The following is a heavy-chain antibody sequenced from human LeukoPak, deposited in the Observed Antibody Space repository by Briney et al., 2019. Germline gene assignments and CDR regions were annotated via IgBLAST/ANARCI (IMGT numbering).Heavy chain of an antibody. CDR2: INPDGTST. CDR1: GFTFSTYW. Sequence: GGSLRLSCAASGFTFSTYWMHWVRHAPGTGLVWVSRINPDGTSTSNADSVKGRFTISRDNAKNTVYLQVNSLRAEDTAVYYCTRATAVAFDYWGQGTLVTV. J-gene: IGHJ4*02. CDR3: TRATAVAFDY. V-gene: IGHV3-74*01. D-gene: IGHD6-19*01.